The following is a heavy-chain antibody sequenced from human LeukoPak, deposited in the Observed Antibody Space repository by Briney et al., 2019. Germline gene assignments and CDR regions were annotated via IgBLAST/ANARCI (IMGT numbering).Heavy chain of an antibody. D-gene: IGHD3-10*01. Sequence: GRSLRLSCAASGFTFSSYAMHWVRQAPGKGLEWVAVISYDGSNKYYADSVKGRFTISRDNSKNTLYLQMNSLRAEDTAVYYCARVRDLDYWGQGTLVTVSS. CDR2: ISYDGSNK. V-gene: IGHV3-30*04. J-gene: IGHJ4*02. CDR1: GFTFSSYA. CDR3: ARVRDLDY.